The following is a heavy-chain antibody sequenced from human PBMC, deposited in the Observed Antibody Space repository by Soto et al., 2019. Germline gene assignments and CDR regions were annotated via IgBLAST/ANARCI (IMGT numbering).Heavy chain of an antibody. J-gene: IGHJ4*02. Sequence: PSETLSLTCTVSDGSVSSGSYYWTWIRQPPGEGLEWIGYIYSSGSTLYNPSLKSRVIISVDTSMNQFSLKLSSVTAADTAVYYCARDSLALFDSWGQGTLVTVS. CDR3: ARDSLALFDS. CDR1: DGSVSSGSYY. CDR2: IYSSGST. V-gene: IGHV4-61*01. D-gene: IGHD5-12*01.